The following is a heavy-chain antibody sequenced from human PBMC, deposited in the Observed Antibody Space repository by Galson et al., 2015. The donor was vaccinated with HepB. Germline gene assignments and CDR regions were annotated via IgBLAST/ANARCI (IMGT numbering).Heavy chain of an antibody. CDR2: INPNSGGT. Sequence: SVKVSCKASGYTFTGYYMHWVRQAPGQGLEWMGWINPNSGGTNYAQKFQGRVTMTRDTSISTAYMELSRLRSDDTAVYYCARDSVGGGDPDEIFQHWGQGTLVTVSS. D-gene: IGHD2-21*01. CDR3: ARDSVGGGDPDEIFQH. V-gene: IGHV1-2*02. CDR1: GYTFTGYY. J-gene: IGHJ1*01.